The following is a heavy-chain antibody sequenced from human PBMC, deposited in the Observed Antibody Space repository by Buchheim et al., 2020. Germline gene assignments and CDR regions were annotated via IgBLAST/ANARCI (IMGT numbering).Heavy chain of an antibody. CDR3: ARGVVFRGSSSWYYNGMDV. J-gene: IGHJ6*02. CDR1: GYTFTSYD. D-gene: IGHD6-13*01. CDR2: MNPNSGNT. Sequence: QVQLVQSGAEVKKPGASVKVSCKASGYTFTSYDINWVRQATGQGLEWMGWMNPNSGNTGYAQKFQGRVTMTRNTSISTAYMELSSLRSEDTAVYYRARGVVFRGSSSWYYNGMDVWGQGTT. V-gene: IGHV1-8*01.